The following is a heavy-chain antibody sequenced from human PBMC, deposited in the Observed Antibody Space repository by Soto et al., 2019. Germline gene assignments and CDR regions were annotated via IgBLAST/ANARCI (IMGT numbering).Heavy chain of an antibody. CDR1: GGTFSSYA. Sequence: GASVQVSCKASGGTFSSYAISWVRQAPGQGLEWMGGIIPIFGTANYAQKFQGRVTITADKSTSTAYMELSSLRSEDTAVYYCASRPPGIAVVAATHPYYYYGMDVWGQGTTVTVSS. D-gene: IGHD2-15*01. CDR3: ASRPPGIAVVAATHPYYYYGMDV. J-gene: IGHJ6*02. CDR2: IIPIFGTA. V-gene: IGHV1-69*06.